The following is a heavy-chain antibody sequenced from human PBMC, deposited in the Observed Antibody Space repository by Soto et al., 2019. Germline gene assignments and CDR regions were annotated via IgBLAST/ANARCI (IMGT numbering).Heavy chain of an antibody. CDR1: GYTFTSYG. CDR3: ARVLGGSYYAKYNWFDP. CDR2: IGAYNGNT. Sequence: QVQLVQSGAEVKKPGASVKVSCKASGYTFTSYGISWVRQAPGQGLEWMGWIGAYNGNTNYAQKLQGRVTMTTATSTSTAYMELRSRRSDDTAVYYCARVLGGSYYAKYNWFDPWGQGTLVTGSS. D-gene: IGHD1-26*01. J-gene: IGHJ5*02. V-gene: IGHV1-18*01.